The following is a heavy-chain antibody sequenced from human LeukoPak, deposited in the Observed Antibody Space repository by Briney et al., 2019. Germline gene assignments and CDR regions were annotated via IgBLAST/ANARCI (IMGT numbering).Heavy chain of an antibody. Sequence: GGSLRLSCAACGFTFSSYDMHWVRQATGKGLEWVSAIGTAGDTYYPGSVKGRFTISRDNAKNSLYLQMNSLRAEDTAVYYCARGDPDISFGVAGEAFDIWGQGTMVTVSS. V-gene: IGHV3-13*01. CDR2: IGTAGDT. CDR1: GFTFSSYD. J-gene: IGHJ3*02. CDR3: ARGDPDISFGVAGEAFDI. D-gene: IGHD3-3*01.